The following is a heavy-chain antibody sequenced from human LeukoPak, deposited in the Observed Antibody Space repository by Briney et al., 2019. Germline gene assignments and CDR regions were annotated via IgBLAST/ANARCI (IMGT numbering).Heavy chain of an antibody. CDR2: IWYDGSNK. Sequence: GRSLRLSCAASGVTFSSYGMHWGRQAPGKGLEWVAVIWYDGSNKYYADSVKGRFTISRDNAKNSLYLQMNSLRAEDTAVYYCARVLPYQQIDYWGRGTLVTVSS. V-gene: IGHV3-33*01. CDR3: ARVLPYQQIDY. CDR1: GVTFSSYG. D-gene: IGHD2-2*01. J-gene: IGHJ4*02.